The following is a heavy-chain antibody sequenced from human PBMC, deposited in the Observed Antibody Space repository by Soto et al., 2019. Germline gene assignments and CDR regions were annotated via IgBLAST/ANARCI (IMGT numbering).Heavy chain of an antibody. J-gene: IGHJ4*02. V-gene: IGHV6-1*01. CDR2: TYYRSKWYN. CDR1: GDSVSSNSAA. Sequence: SQTLSLTCAISGDSVSSNSAAWNWIRQSPSRGLEWLGRTYYRSKWYNDYAVSVKSRITINPDTSKNQFSLQLNSVTPEDTAVYYCAREGSSARPRGYSHGYFAYWGQGTLVTVSS. D-gene: IGHD5-18*01. CDR3: AREGSSARPRGYSHGYFAY.